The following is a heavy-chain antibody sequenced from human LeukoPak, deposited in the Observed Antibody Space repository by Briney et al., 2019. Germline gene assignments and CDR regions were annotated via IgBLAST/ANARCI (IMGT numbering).Heavy chain of an antibody. CDR2: LSGSGGST. D-gene: IGHD2-2*01. CDR1: GFTFSSYG. J-gene: IGHJ2*01. Sequence: GGTLRLPCAASGFTFSSYGMSWVRQAPGKGLEWVSSLSGSGGSTYYADSVKGRFTISRDNSKNTLYLQMNSLRAEDTAVYYCARDAYCSTTSCKEYFDLWGRGTLVTVSS. V-gene: IGHV3-23*01. CDR3: ARDAYCSTTSCKEYFDL.